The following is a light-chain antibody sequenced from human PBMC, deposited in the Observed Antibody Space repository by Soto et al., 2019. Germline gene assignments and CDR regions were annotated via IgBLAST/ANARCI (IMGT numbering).Light chain of an antibody. CDR1: RSVASNY. Sequence: ESVLTQSPGTLSLSPGERATLSCRASRSVASNYLAWYQQKPGQAPRLLIYAASSRATGVPDRFSGSGSGTEFTLTISGLEPEDFAVYYCQHYDNATSPLFTFGQGTRLEI. V-gene: IGKV3-20*01. CDR3: QHYDNATSPLFT. CDR2: AAS. J-gene: IGKJ2*01.